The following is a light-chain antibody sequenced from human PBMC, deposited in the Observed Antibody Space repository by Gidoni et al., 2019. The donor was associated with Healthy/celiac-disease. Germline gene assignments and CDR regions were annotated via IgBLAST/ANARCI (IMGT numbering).Light chain of an antibody. CDR1: YGISSC. Sequence: VIWLSQSPSLLSASTGDRVTISCRMSYGISSCLAWYQSKPGKAPELLIYDASTLQSGVPSRFRGRGPGTDLTFTISLLQSEEFANSVCQQYYSFARTCGQXSKEEI. CDR3: QQYYSFART. V-gene: IGKV1D-8*01. CDR2: DAS. J-gene: IGKJ1*01.